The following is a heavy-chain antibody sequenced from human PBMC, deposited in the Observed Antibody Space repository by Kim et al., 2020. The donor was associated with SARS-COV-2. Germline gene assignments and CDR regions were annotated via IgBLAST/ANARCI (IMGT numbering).Heavy chain of an antibody. CDR1: GGSISSSSYY. J-gene: IGHJ4*02. CDR2: IYYSGST. D-gene: IGHD3-16*02. Sequence: SETLSLTCTVSGGSISSSSYYWGWIRQPPGKGLEWIGSIYYSGSTYYNPSLKSRVTISVDTSKNQFSLKLSSVTAADTAVYYCARQMITFGGVIVFLSHFDYWGQGTLVTVSS. V-gene: IGHV4-39*01. CDR3: ARQMITFGGVIVFLSHFDY.